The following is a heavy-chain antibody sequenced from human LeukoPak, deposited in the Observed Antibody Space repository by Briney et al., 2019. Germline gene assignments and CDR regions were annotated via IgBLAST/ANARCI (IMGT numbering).Heavy chain of an antibody. CDR1: GGSISSYY. J-gene: IGHJ4*02. D-gene: IGHD3-22*01. CDR3: ARVTGYMIEDYFDY. CDR2: IYYSGST. V-gene: IGHV4-59*01. Sequence: PSETLSLTCTVSGGSISSYYWSWVRQPPGKGLEWIGYIYYSGSTNYNPSLKSRVTISVDTSKNQFSLRLSSVTAADTAVYYCARVTGYMIEDYFDYWGQGTLVTVSS.